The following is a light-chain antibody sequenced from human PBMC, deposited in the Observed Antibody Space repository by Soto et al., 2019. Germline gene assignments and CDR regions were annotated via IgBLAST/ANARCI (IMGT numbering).Light chain of an antibody. Sequence: EIVLTQSPGTLSLSPGQRATLSCRASESISRDYLAWYQQRLGQAPRLLIYGASSRATGIPDRFSGSGSGTDFTLTISRLEPEDFAMYYCQQYGRSPSWTFGQGTKVDIK. CDR1: ESISRDY. CDR2: GAS. J-gene: IGKJ1*01. V-gene: IGKV3-20*01. CDR3: QQYGRSPSWT.